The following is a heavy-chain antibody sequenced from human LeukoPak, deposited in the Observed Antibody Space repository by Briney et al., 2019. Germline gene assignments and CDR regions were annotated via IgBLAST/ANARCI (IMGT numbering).Heavy chain of an antibody. Sequence: GGSLRLSCAASGFTFSTYSMNWVRQAPGKGLEWVSYISSGGSTIYYADSVKGRITISRDNAKNSLYLQMSSLRAEDTAIYYCAKSSSVVVVTDHDYWGQGTLVTVSS. CDR1: GFTFSTYS. D-gene: IGHD2-21*02. CDR2: ISSGGSTI. J-gene: IGHJ4*02. V-gene: IGHV3-48*01. CDR3: AKSSSVVVVTDHDY.